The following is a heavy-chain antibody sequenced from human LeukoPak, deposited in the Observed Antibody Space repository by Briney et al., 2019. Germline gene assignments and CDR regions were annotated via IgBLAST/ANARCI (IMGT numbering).Heavy chain of an antibody. CDR1: GFTFSSSA. V-gene: IGHV3-48*04. CDR2: ISSSGSTI. D-gene: IGHD6-19*01. J-gene: IGHJ4*02. CDR3: ARVRAVTDY. Sequence: PGGSLRLSCAASGFTFSSSAMSWVRQAPGKGLEWVSYISSSGSTIYYADSVKGRFTISRDNAKNSLYLQMNSLRAEDTAVYYCARVRAVTDYWGQGTLVTVSS.